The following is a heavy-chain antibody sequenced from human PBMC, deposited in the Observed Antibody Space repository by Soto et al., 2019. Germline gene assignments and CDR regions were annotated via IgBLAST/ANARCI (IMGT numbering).Heavy chain of an antibody. V-gene: IGHV1-69*13. CDR1: GGTLSSYA. D-gene: IGHD3-10*01. Sequence: VKVSCKASGGTLSSYALSCVRQAPGQVLEWMGGIIPIFGTANYAQKLQGRVTITADESTSTAYMELSSLRSEDTAVYYCARVDTMVRGGSYWYFDLWGRGTLVT. J-gene: IGHJ2*01. CDR2: IIPIFGTA. CDR3: ARVDTMVRGGSYWYFDL.